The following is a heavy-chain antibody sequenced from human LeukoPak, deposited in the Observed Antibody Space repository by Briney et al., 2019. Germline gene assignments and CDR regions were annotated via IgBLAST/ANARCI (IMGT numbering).Heavy chain of an antibody. D-gene: IGHD2-15*01. CDR1: GFTFSSYE. CDR2: ISSSGSTI. Sequence: GGSLRLSRAASGFTFSSYEMNWVRQAPGKGLEWVSYISSSGSTIYYADSVKGRFTISRDNAKNSLYLQMNSLRAGDTAVYYCARVGYGGLSFPIDYWGPGTLVTVSS. J-gene: IGHJ4*02. V-gene: IGHV3-48*03. CDR3: ARVGYGGLSFPIDY.